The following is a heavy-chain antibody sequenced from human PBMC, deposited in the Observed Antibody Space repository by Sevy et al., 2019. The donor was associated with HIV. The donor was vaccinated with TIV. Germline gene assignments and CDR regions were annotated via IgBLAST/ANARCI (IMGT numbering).Heavy chain of an antibody. CDR3: AKAGDLGPFDF. V-gene: IGHV3-30*18. CDR2: IPNDGTNK. CDR1: GFSFTAYA. J-gene: IGHJ4*02. Sequence: GGSLRLSCAASGFSFTAYAIHWVRQAPGKGLEWLAVIPNDGTNKFYADSVKGRFTVSRDNSRNTLSLQMDSLSTEDTAIYYCAKAGDLGPFDFWGLGTRVTVSS. D-gene: IGHD3-16*01.